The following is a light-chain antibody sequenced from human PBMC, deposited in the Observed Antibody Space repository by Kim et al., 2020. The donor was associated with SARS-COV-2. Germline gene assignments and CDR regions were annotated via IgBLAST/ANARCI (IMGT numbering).Light chain of an antibody. V-gene: IGLV1-40*01. CDR2: DNN. J-gene: IGLJ1*01. Sequence: QRVSISCTGRSSNIGGRYGVHWYQKLPGTAPNLLIYDNNIRPSGVPDRFSGSRSGTSASLAITGLQAEDEADYYCQAHDSSLSAYVFGSGTKVTVL. CDR1: SSNIGGRYG. CDR3: QAHDSSLSAYV.